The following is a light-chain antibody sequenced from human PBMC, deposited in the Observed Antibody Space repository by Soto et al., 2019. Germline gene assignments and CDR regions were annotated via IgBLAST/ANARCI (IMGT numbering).Light chain of an antibody. V-gene: IGLV2-18*01. Sequence: QSALTQPPSVSGSPGQSATISCTGTSSDLGSYNRVSWYQQPPGTAPKLMIYEVSNRPSGVPDRFSGSKSGKTASLTISGLQAEDEADYYCSLYISGSTYVFGTGTKVTVL. CDR3: SLYISGSTYV. J-gene: IGLJ1*01. CDR2: EVS. CDR1: SSDLGSYNR.